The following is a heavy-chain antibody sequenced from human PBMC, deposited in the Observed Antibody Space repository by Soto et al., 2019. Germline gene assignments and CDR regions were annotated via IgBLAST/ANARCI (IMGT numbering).Heavy chain of an antibody. Sequence: GGSLRLSCAASGFTFSSYSMNWVRQAPGKGLEWVSSISSSSSYIYYADSVKGRFTISRDNAKNSLYLQMNSLRAEDTAVYYCARALSGYSSGWYAVRGNWFDPWGQGTLVTVSS. J-gene: IGHJ5*02. CDR3: ARALSGYSSGWYAVRGNWFDP. V-gene: IGHV3-21*01. CDR2: ISSSSSYI. D-gene: IGHD6-19*01. CDR1: GFTFSSYS.